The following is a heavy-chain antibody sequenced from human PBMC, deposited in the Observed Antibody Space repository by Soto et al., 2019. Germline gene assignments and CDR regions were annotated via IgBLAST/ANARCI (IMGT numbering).Heavy chain of an antibody. CDR1: GFTFSSYL. D-gene: IGHD1-26*01. V-gene: IGHV3-74*03. CDR2: IDSDGNST. J-gene: IGHJ4*02. CDR3: VRDDVGVGIDY. Sequence: PGGSLILSCAASGFTFSSYLMHWVRQVPGKGLVWVSHIDSDGNSTTYADSVKGRFTISRDNAKNTVYLQMNSLRAEDTAVYYCVRDDVGVGIDYWGLGTLVTVSS.